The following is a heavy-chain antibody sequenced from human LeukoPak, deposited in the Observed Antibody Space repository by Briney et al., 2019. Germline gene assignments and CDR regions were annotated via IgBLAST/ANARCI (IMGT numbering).Heavy chain of an antibody. J-gene: IGHJ1*01. Sequence: GGSLRLSCAASGLTFSKSWMHWVRQAPGKGLVWVSRINNDGSSTTYAGSVKGRFTISRDNAKNMVYLQMNSLRVEDTAIYYCARVYGLGMNEYYQYWGQGTLVTVPS. V-gene: IGHV3-74*01. CDR3: ARVYGLGMNEYYQY. D-gene: IGHD3-10*01. CDR2: INNDGSST. CDR1: GLTFSKSW.